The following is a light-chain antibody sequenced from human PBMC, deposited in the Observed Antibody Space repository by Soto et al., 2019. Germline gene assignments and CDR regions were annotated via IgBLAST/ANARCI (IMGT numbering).Light chain of an antibody. Sequence: QSVLPQPPSASGTPGQRVTTSCSGSSSNLGSNTVNWYQQLPGTAPKLLIYSNNQQPSGVPDRFSGSKSGTSASLAISGLQSEYEADYYCAAWDDSLNGVVFGGGTEVTVL. J-gene: IGLJ2*01. CDR3: AAWDDSLNGVV. CDR1: SSNLGSNT. V-gene: IGLV1-44*01. CDR2: SNN.